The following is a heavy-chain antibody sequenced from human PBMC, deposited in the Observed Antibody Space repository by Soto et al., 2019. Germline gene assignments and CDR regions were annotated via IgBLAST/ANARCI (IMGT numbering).Heavy chain of an antibody. CDR2: IWSAGLI. V-gene: IGHV3-53*02. CDR3: AREAPMDV. J-gene: IGHJ6*02. CDR1: GFTVSSKY. Sequence: DVQLVETGGELVQPGGSLRLSCAASGFTVSSKYMSWVRQAPGKGLEWVSVIWSAGLIYYADSVRGRFTISRDISKNILYLEMTSLRADHTAVYYCAREAPMDVWGQGTTVTVSS.